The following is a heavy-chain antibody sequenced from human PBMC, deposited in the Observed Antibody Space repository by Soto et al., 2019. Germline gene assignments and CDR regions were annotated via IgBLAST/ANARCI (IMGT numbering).Heavy chain of an antibody. J-gene: IGHJ6*02. CDR1: GYTFTGYY. D-gene: IGHD1-26*01. V-gene: IGHV1-2*02. Sequence: QVQLVQSGAEVKKPGASVKVSCKASGYTFTGYYMHWVRQAPGQGLEWMGWINPNSGGTNYAQKFQGRVTMTRDTSISTAYMELSRLRSDDTAVYYCARWDSGSYPYYYGMDVWGQGPTVTVSS. CDR3: ARWDSGSYPYYYGMDV. CDR2: INPNSGGT.